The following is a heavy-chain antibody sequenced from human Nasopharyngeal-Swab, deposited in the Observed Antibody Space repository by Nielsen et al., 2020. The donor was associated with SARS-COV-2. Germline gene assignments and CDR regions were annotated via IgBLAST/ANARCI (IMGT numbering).Heavy chain of an antibody. V-gene: IGHV4-59*01. Sequence: SETLSLPCTVSGGSITNYSWSWIPQPPGKGLEWIGNFYYSGSTNYSPSLKSRVTISADTSKNQFSLKLTTVTAADTAMYYCARWSTISRFFDFWGQGTQVTVSS. J-gene: IGHJ4*02. CDR1: GGSITNYS. D-gene: IGHD1-26*01. CDR2: FYYSGST. CDR3: ARWSTISRFFDF.